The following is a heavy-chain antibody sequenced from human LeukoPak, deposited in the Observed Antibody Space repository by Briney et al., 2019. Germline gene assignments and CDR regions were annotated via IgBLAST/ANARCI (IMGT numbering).Heavy chain of an antibody. Sequence: ASVKVSCKASGYSFIRYHIHWVRQAPGQGLEWMGVLKLYDGSISHAQKFQGRVTMTSDTSTSTVHMELSSLRSEDTAVYFCARDGGSFSYNMDAWGQGTTVTVSS. CDR1: GYSFIRYH. J-gene: IGHJ6*02. CDR3: ARDGGSFSYNMDA. CDR2: LKLYDGSI. D-gene: IGHD1-26*01. V-gene: IGHV1-46*01.